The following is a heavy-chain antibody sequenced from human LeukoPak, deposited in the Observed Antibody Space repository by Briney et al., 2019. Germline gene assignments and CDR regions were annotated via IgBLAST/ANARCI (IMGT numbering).Heavy chain of an antibody. CDR3: ARMRVNWFDP. CDR2: IYYTGRT. Sequence: SETLSLTCSVSGGSVSVYYWSWIRQPPGKGLEWIGYIYYTGRTSHNPSLKSRVTMSVDTSKNQFSLKLSSVTAADTAVYYCARMRVNWFDPWGQGTLVTVSS. CDR1: GGSVSVYY. V-gene: IGHV4-59*08. J-gene: IGHJ5*02.